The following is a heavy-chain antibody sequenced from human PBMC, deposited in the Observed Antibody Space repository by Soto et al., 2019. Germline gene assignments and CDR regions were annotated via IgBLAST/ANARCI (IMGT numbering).Heavy chain of an antibody. Sequence: GGSLSLACAASGITFSNYEMNWVRQAPGTGLEWVSSISSSGSTIYYAGSVKGRFTISRDNAKSSLYLQMNSLRAEDTAVYYCARYCSGGTCYDGNMDVWGQGTTVTVSS. CDR3: ARYCSGGTCYDGNMDV. CDR2: ISSSGSTI. D-gene: IGHD2-15*01. J-gene: IGHJ6*02. V-gene: IGHV3-48*03. CDR1: GITFSNYE.